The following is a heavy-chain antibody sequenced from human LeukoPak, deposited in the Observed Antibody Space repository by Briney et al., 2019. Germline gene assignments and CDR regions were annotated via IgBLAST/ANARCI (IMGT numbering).Heavy chain of an antibody. CDR1: GGSISSYY. Sequence: SKTLSLTCTVSGGSISSYYWSWIRQPPGKGLEWIGYIYYSGSTNYNPSLKSRVTISVDTSKNQFSLKLSSVTPADTAVYYCARAPGNGNTYFDYWGQGTLVTVSS. CDR2: IYYSGST. V-gene: IGHV4-59*01. CDR3: ARAPGNGNTYFDY. D-gene: IGHD5-24*01. J-gene: IGHJ4*02.